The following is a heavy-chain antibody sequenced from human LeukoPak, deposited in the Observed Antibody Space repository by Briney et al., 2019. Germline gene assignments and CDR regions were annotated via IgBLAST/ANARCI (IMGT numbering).Heavy chain of an antibody. CDR2: VYYSGNT. Sequence: SETLSLTCTVSGGSVSSGNYYWSWIRQPPGKGLEWIGYVYYSGNTNYNPSLKSRVTISVDTSKNQFSLKLSSVTAADTAVYYCARRGQWGHFDYWGQGTLVTVSS. J-gene: IGHJ4*02. CDR3: ARRGQWGHFDY. D-gene: IGHD2-8*01. CDR1: GGSVSSGNYY. V-gene: IGHV4-61*01.